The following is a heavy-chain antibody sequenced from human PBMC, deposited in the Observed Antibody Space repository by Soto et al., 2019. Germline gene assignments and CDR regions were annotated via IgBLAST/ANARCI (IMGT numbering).Heavy chain of an antibody. Sequence: GGSLRLSCATSGFSFSSYFMHWVRQAPGKGLEWLAVIWDDGSIKYYGDSVKGRFTISRDNSKNTLYLQMNSLRPEDTAVYYCVRIQHSGNLVGGFDNWGQGTLVTVSS. V-gene: IGHV3-33*01. CDR2: IWDDGSIK. CDR1: GFSFSSYF. CDR3: VRIQHSGNLVGGFDN. D-gene: IGHD5-12*01. J-gene: IGHJ4*02.